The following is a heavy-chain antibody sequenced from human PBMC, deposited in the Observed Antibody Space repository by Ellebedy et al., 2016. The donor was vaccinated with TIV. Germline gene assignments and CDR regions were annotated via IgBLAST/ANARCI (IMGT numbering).Heavy chain of an antibody. CDR1: GFTLSSYW. CDR3: ANGAYDI. J-gene: IGHJ3*02. Sequence: PGGSLRLSCAASGFTLSSYWMHCVRHAPGKGLVWVSRIDSDGSSTTYVDSVKGRFTISRDNAKNTLYLQMNSLKAADTAVYYCANGAYDIWGQGTMVTVSS. D-gene: IGHD2-8*01. V-gene: IGHV3-74*01. CDR2: IDSDGSST.